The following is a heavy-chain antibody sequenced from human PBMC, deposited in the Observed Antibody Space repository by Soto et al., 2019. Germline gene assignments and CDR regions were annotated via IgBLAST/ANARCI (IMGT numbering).Heavy chain of an antibody. D-gene: IGHD3-3*01. CDR3: ARYYDFWRGYYYGMDV. Sequence: PGGSLRLSCAASGFTFSSYEMNWVRQAPGKGLEWVSYISSSGSTIYYADSVKGRFTISRDNAKNSLYLQMNSLRAEDTAVYYCARYYDFWRGYYYGMDVWGQGTTVTVSS. V-gene: IGHV3-48*03. CDR2: ISSSGSTI. CDR1: GFTFSSYE. J-gene: IGHJ6*02.